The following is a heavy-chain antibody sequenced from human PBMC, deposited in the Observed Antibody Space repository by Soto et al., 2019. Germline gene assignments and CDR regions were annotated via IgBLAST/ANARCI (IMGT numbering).Heavy chain of an antibody. J-gene: IGHJ6*01. CDR3: AIEVLVVTAISYDYYGMDV. D-gene: IGHD2-21*02. V-gene: IGHV4-31*03. CDR2: IYYSGST. CDR1: GGSISSGGYY. Sequence: PSETLSLTCTVSGGSISSGGYYWSWIRQHPGKGLEWIGYIYYSGSTYYNPSLKSRVTISVDTSKNQFSLKLSSVTAADTAVYYCAIEVLVVTAISYDYYGMDVWGQGTTVNVSS.